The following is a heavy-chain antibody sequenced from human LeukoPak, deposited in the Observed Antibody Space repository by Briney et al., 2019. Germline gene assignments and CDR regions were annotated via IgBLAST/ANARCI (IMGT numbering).Heavy chain of an antibody. V-gene: IGHV3-23*01. CDR3: ARDGLLGATNPFDY. D-gene: IGHD1-26*01. J-gene: IGHJ4*02. CDR1: GFTFSSYA. CDR2: ISGSGGST. Sequence: GGSLRLSCAASGFTFSSYAMSWVRQAPGKGLEWVSAISGSGGSTYYADSVKGRFTISRDNSKNTLYLQMNSLRPEDTAVYYCARDGLLGATNPFDYWGQGTLVTVSS.